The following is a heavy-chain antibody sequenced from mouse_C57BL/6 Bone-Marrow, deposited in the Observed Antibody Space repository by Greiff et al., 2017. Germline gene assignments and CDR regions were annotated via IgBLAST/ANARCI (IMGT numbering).Heavy chain of an antibody. CDR2: ISSGGSYT. D-gene: IGHD2-5*01. J-gene: IGHJ3*01. CDR1: GFTFSSYG. V-gene: IGHV5-6*01. CDR3: ARQRSNLAY. Sequence: EVQLVESGGDLVKPGGSLKLSCAASGFTFSSYGMSWVRQTPDKRLEWVATISSGGSYTYYPDSVKGRFTISRDNAKNTLYLQMSSLKSEDTAMYYCARQRSNLAYWGQGTLVTVSA.